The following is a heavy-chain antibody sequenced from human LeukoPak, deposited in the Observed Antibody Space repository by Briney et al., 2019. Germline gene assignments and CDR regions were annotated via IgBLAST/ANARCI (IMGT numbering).Heavy chain of an antibody. CDR3: ARITYYYYYMDV. CDR2: IYYSGST. Sequence: SETLSLTCAVYGGSFSGYYWGWIRQPPGKGLEWIGSIYYSGSTYYNPSLKSRVTISVDTSKNQFSLKLSSVTAADTAVYYCARITYYYYYMDVWGKGTTVTISS. J-gene: IGHJ6*03. CDR1: GGSFSGYY. V-gene: IGHV4-39*01. D-gene: IGHD1-14*01.